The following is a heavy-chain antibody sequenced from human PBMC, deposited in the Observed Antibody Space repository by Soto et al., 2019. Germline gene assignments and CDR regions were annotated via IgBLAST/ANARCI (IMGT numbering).Heavy chain of an antibody. CDR1: GGSFSGYY. Sequence: SETLSLTCAVYGGSFSGYYWSWIRQPPGKGLEWIGEINHSGSTNYNPSLKSRVTISVDTSKNQFSLKLSSVTAADTAVYYCARGPSKQLVWEYYFDYWGQGTLVTVSS. CDR3: ARGPSKQLVWEYYFDY. D-gene: IGHD6-6*01. V-gene: IGHV4-34*01. CDR2: INHSGST. J-gene: IGHJ4*02.